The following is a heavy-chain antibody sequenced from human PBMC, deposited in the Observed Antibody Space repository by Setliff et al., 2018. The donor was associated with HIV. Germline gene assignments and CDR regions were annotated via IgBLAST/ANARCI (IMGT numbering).Heavy chain of an antibody. Sequence: SETLSLTCVVSGNSISSGYYWGWIRQPPGKGLEWIGSIYHSGSTYYNPSLKSRVTISGDTSKNQFSLKLSSVTAADSAFYYCARASAYKGVFSVTHGAFDNWGRGILVTVSS. V-gene: IGHV4-38-2*01. CDR2: IYHSGST. J-gene: IGHJ4*02. D-gene: IGHD1-1*01. CDR1: GNSISSGYY. CDR3: ARASAYKGVFSVTHGAFDN.